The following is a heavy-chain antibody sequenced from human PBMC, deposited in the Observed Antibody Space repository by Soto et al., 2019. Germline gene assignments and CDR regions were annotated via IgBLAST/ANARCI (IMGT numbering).Heavy chain of an antibody. J-gene: IGHJ5*02. CDR3: PRKSLSNFNWFDP. CDR2: INADYGNT. CDR1: GYTFTNYG. Sequence: QLQLVQSGTELKKPGASVKVSCKASGYTFTNYGITWVRQAPGQGLEWMVWINADYGNTNNEQKFQGRVTMTTDTYTNTAYMQLRSLRPDDTPVYYCPRKSLSNFNWFDPWSQGTLVTVSS. D-gene: IGHD4-4*01. V-gene: IGHV1-18*04.